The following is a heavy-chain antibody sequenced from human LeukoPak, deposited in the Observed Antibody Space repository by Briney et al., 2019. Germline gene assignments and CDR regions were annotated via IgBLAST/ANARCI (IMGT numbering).Heavy chain of an antibody. CDR2: IIPIFGTA. J-gene: IGHJ4*02. D-gene: IGHD6-19*01. Sequence: GASVKVSCKASGGTFSSYAISWVRQAPGQGLEWMGGIIPIFGTANYAQKFQGRVTITADESTSTAYMELSSLRSEDTAVYYCARAVKSRWLAASFDYWGQGTLVTVSS. CDR1: GGTFSSYA. CDR3: ARAVKSRWLAASFDY. V-gene: IGHV1-69*13.